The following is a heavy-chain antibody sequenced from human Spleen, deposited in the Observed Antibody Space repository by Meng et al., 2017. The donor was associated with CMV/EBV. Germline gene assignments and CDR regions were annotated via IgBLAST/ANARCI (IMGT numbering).Heavy chain of an antibody. D-gene: IGHD6-19*01. Sequence: SETLSLTCIVSGDTITSSYWSWMRLPPGKGLECIAYFYYGGNTNYNPSVKSRVTVSVDTSKNQFSLKLSSVTAADMAVYYCARTTSVWYYFDYWGQGTLVTVSS. CDR2: FYYGGNT. CDR1: GDTITSSY. J-gene: IGHJ4*02. CDR3: ARTTSVWYYFDY. V-gene: IGHV4-59*01.